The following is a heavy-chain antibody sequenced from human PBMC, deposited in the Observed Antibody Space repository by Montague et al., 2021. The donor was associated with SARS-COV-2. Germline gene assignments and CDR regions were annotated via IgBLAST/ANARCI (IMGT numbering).Heavy chain of an antibody. Sequence: SDTLSLTCTVSGGSMSDQYWAWIRQPPGKGLEWLAYIYYSGGINSNASLKSRVSMSVDTSKNQFSLKLTSVTAADTAVYYCARAVSVRRAVNWFDPWGQGTLVTVSS. CDR1: GGSMSDQY. CDR2: IYYSGGI. V-gene: IGHV4-59*11. J-gene: IGHJ5*02. CDR3: ARAVSVRRAVNWFDP. D-gene: IGHD3-10*01.